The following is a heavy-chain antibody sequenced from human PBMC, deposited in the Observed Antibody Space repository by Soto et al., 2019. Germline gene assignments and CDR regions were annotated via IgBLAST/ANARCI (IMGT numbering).Heavy chain of an antibody. V-gene: IGHV1-8*01. CDR3: TRGQGNH. CDR1: VYSFTSYD. CDR2: MNPFSGNA. J-gene: IGHJ4*02. Sequence: GXSVKVTCQDSVYSFTSYDIYWVRQATGQGLEWMGWMNPFSGNAVYTQKFQDRVTMTRDTSINTAYMEMSGLRSEDTAVYYCTRGQGNHWGQGSLVTVSS.